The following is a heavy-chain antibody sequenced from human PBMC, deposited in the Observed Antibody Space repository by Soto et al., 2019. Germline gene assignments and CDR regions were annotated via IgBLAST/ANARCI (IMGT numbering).Heavy chain of an antibody. V-gene: IGHV3-23*01. CDR2: ISGSGGST. D-gene: IGHD6-13*01. CDR3: AKDPLGGSIAAAGGGWFDP. Sequence: GGSLRLSCAASGFTFSSYAMSWVRQAPGKGLEWVSAISGSGGSTYYADSVKGRFTISRDNSKNTLYLQMNSLRAEDTAVYYCAKDPLGGSIAAAGGGWFDPWGQGTLVTV. CDR1: GFTFSSYA. J-gene: IGHJ5*02.